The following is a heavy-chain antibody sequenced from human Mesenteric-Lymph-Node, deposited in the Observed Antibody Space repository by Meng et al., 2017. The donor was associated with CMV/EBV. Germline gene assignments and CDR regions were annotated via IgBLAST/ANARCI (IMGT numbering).Heavy chain of an antibody. J-gene: IGHJ3*02. CDR2: IHSDGSSA. D-gene: IGHD3-16*01. CDR1: GFTFSGYW. V-gene: IGHV3-74*01. CDR3: ARVWGRNGAFDI. Sequence: GESLKISCAASGFTFSGYWMHWVRQGPGRGLVWVSRIHSDGSSADYTDSVKGRFTISRDNSKNTLYLQMNSLRAEDTAVYYCARVWGRNGAFDIWGQGTMVTVSS.